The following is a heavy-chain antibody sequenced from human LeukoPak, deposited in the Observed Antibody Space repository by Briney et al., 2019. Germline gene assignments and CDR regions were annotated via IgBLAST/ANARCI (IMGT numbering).Heavy chain of an antibody. D-gene: IGHD1-1*01. CDR3: ATAPRVQSYFDY. V-gene: IGHV1-24*01. J-gene: IGHJ4*02. CDR1: GYTLTELS. CDR2: FDPEDGET. Sequence: ASVTVSCKVSGYTLTELSMHWVRQAPGKGLEWMGGFDPEDGETIYAQKFQGRVTMTEDTSTDTAYMELSSLRSEDTAVYYCATAPRVQSYFDYWGQGTLVTVSS.